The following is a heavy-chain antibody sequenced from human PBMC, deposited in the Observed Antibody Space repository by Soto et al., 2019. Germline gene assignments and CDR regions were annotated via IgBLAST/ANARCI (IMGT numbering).Heavy chain of an antibody. Sequence: QVQLQESGPGLVKPSETLSLTCTVSGGSVSSGTYYWSWIRQPPGKGLEWIGYIYYIGSTNYNPSLKSRVTLSVDTSKTQFSLKLSSVTAADTAVYYCARESSGDFDYWGQGTLVTVSS. CDR1: GGSVSSGTYY. CDR2: IYYIGST. V-gene: IGHV4-61*01. CDR3: ARESSGDFDY. J-gene: IGHJ4*02. D-gene: IGHD3-22*01.